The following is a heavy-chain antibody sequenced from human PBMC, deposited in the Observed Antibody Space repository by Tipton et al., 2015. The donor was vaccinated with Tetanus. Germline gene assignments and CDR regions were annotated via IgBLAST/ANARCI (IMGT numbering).Heavy chain of an antibody. V-gene: IGHV4-30-4*02. Sequence: TLSLTCTVSGDPISRGDYYWSWIRQPPGKGLEWIAYIFRTGSTYYNPSLESRITIAMDTSNNQFSLRLTSATAADTAVYYCARDRITGPTGCYYAMDVWGQGTTVTVSS. D-gene: IGHD1-7*01. J-gene: IGHJ6*01. CDR1: GDPISRGDYY. CDR2: IFRTGST. CDR3: ARDRITGPTGCYYAMDV.